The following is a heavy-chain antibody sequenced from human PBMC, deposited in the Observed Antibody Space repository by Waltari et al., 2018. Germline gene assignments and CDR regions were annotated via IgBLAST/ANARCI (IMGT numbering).Heavy chain of an antibody. CDR2: IYWDDDK. V-gene: IGHV2-70*04. CDR1: GFSITTTGTG. J-gene: IGHJ4*02. D-gene: IGHD3-16*01. CDR3: ARGLGY. Sequence: QVTLKESGPALVKPTQTLTLTCTLSGFSITTTGTGVNWIRQPPGKALEWLASIYWDDDKYYSTSLKTRLTISKDTSKNKVVLTMTNMDPVDTATYYCARGLGYWGQGVLVTVSS.